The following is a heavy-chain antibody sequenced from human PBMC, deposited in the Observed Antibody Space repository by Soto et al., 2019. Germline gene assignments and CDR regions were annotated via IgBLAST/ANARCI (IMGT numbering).Heavy chain of an antibody. CDR3: ARAGWTTVTGLRHFDS. Sequence: QVQLEESGGGVVQPGRSLRLSCAASGFTFNTYSMHWVRQPPGKGLEWLAAIWYDGTQKYYADSVKGRLIISRDNSKKTLYFGMNSPRADDTAVYYGARAGWTTVTGLRHFDSWGQGTLVTVSS. CDR2: IWYDGTQK. CDR1: GFTFNTYS. V-gene: IGHV3-33*01. J-gene: IGHJ4*02. D-gene: IGHD4-17*01.